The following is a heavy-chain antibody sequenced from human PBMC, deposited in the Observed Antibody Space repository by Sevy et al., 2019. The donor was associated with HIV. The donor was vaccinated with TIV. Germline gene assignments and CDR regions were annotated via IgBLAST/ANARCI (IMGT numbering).Heavy chain of an antibody. D-gene: IGHD2-8*01. CDR1: GFTFRTYG. V-gene: IGHV3-33*01. CDR3: ARGGYCTNGVCYGSIDY. CDR2: IWDDGNSK. Sequence: GGSLRLSCAASGFTFRTYGMHWVRQAPGKGLEWVAVIWDDGNSKYYADSVKGRFTISRENFKNTLYLQMNSLRAEDTAVYYCARGGYCTNGVCYGSIDYWGQGTLVTVSS. J-gene: IGHJ4*02.